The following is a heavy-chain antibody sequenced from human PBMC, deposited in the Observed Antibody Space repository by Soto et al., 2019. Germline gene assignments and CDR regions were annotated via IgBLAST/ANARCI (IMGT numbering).Heavy chain of an antibody. CDR1: GGSISSGGYY. CDR2: IYYSGST. V-gene: IGHV4-31*03. CDR3: ARGQDSGYDYLASFDY. J-gene: IGHJ4*02. Sequence: SETLSLTCTVSGGSISSGGYYWSWIRQHPGKGLEWIGYIYYSGSTYYNPSLKSRVTISVDTSKNQFSLKLSSVTAADTAVYYCARGQDSGYDYLASFDYWGQGTLVTVSS. D-gene: IGHD5-12*01.